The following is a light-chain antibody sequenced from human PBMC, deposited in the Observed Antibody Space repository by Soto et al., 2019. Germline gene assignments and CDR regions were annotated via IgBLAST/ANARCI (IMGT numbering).Light chain of an antibody. CDR1: SSNIGSNY. Sequence: QSVLTQPPSASGTPGQRVTISCSGSSSNIGSNYVYWYQQLPGTAPKLLIYRNNQRPSGVPDRFSGSKSGTSASLAISGLRSEDEADYYCAAWDDSLSPHVVFGGGTKLTV. J-gene: IGLJ2*01. V-gene: IGLV1-47*01. CDR2: RNN. CDR3: AAWDDSLSPHVV.